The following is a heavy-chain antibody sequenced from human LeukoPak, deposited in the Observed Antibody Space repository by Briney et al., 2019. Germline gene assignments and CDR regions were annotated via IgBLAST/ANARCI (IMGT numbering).Heavy chain of an antibody. CDR1: GRSISRSNW. CDR2: IYHSGST. Sequence: SETLSLTCAVSGRSISRSNWWSWVRQPPGKGLEWIGEIYHSGSTNYNPSLKSRVTISVDKSKNQFSLKLSSVTAADTAVYYCARYYYGSGEGAFDIWGQGTMVTVSS. CDR3: ARYYYGSGEGAFDI. J-gene: IGHJ3*02. V-gene: IGHV4-4*02. D-gene: IGHD3-10*01.